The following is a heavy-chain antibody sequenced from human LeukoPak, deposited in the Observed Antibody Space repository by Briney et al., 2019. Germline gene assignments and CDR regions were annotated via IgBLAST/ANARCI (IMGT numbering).Heavy chain of an antibody. V-gene: IGHV3-21*01. CDR3: ASPRMIRGTITTPFDY. CDR1: GFTFSSYS. J-gene: IGHJ4*02. CDR2: ISGSSSYI. Sequence: PGGSLRLSCAASGFTFSSYSMNWVRQAPGKGLEWVSSISGSSSYIYYADSVKGRFTISRDNAKNSLYLQMNSLRAGDTAIYYCASPRMIRGTITTPFDYWGQGILVTVSS. D-gene: IGHD3-10*01.